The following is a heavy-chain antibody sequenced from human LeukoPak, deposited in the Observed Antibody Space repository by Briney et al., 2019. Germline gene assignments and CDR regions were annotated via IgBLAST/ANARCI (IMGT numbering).Heavy chain of an antibody. J-gene: IGHJ5*02. CDR2: IKTNSGGA. V-gene: IGHV1-2*02. Sequence: ASVKVSCKASGYTFTGYYMHWVRQAPGQGLEWMGWIKTNSGGANYAQKFQGRVTMTRDTSINTAYMELSSLRSEDTAVYYCARASPKQQLTWFDPWGQGTLVTVSS. CDR1: GYTFTGYY. CDR3: ARASPKQQLTWFDP. D-gene: IGHD6-13*01.